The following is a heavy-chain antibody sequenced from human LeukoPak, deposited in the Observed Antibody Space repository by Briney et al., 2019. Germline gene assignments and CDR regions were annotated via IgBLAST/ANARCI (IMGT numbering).Heavy chain of an antibody. CDR1: GYILTNYC. CDR3: ARQSRDGSKTRGYYFDS. CDR2: IYPADSDT. J-gene: IGHJ4*02. Sequence: GESLKISCQVSGYILTNYCIAWVRQMPGKGLDSMGIIYPADSDTTYSPSFEGQVTISADKSIDTVYLQCSSPKASDTATYYCARQSRDGSKTRGYYFDSWGQGTLVTVSS. D-gene: IGHD3-10*01. V-gene: IGHV5-51*01.